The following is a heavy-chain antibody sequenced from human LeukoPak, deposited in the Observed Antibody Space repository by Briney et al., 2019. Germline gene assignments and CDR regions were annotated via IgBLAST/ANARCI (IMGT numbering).Heavy chain of an antibody. CDR1: GYIFTNYW. J-gene: IGHJ6*02. CDR2: IYPINSDT. D-gene: IGHD6-13*01. V-gene: IGHV5-51*01. CDR3: ATPAIAGVAYGMDV. Sequence: GESLKISCKGSGYIFTNYWIGWVRQMPGKGLELMGIIYPINSDTRYSPSFQGQVTISADKSVSTTYLQWNSLKASDTAIYYCATPAIAGVAYGMDVWGQGTTVTVSS.